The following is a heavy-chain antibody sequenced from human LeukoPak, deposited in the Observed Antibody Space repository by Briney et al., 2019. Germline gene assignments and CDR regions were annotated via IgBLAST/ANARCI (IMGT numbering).Heavy chain of an antibody. CDR3: ASGYSSGYYGYFQH. CDR2: ISSSSSYI. V-gene: IGHV3-21*04. Sequence: GGSLRLSCAASGFTFSSYSMNWVRQAPGKGLEWVSSISSSSSYIYYADSVKGRFTISRDNAKNSLYLQMNSLRAEDTAVYYCASGYSSGYYGYFQHWGQGTLVTVSS. J-gene: IGHJ1*01. CDR1: GFTFSSYS. D-gene: IGHD6-19*01.